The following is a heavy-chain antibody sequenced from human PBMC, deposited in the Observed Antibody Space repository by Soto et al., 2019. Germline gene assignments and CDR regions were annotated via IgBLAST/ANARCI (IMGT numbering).Heavy chain of an antibody. CDR2: ISSSSSTI. CDR3: ARPEYSSSSYGMDV. CDR1: GFTFSNYS. Sequence: EVQLVESGGGLVQPGGSLRLSCAASGFTFSNYSMNWVRQAPGKGLEWVSYISSSSSTIYYADSVKGRFTISRDNAKNSLYLQMNSLRDEDTAVYYCARPEYSSSSYGMDVWGQGTTVTVSS. D-gene: IGHD6-6*01. V-gene: IGHV3-48*02. J-gene: IGHJ6*02.